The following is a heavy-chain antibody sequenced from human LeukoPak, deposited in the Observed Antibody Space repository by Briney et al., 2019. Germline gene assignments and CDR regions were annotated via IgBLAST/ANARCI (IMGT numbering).Heavy chain of an antibody. J-gene: IGHJ5*02. D-gene: IGHD3-22*01. CDR3: ATQRMGGYDSSGYYGVSWFDP. V-gene: IGHV1-24*01. CDR1: GYSFTSYW. CDR2: FDPEDGET. Sequence: PGESLKISCKGSGYSFTSYWIGWVRQAPGKGLEWMGGFDPEDGETIYAQKFQGRVTMTEDTSTDTAYMELSSLRSEDTAVYYCATQRMGGYDSSGYYGVSWFDPWGQGTLVTVSS.